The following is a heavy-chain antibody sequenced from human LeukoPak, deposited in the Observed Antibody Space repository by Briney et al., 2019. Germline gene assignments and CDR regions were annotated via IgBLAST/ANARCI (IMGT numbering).Heavy chain of an antibody. V-gene: IGHV3-30*03. CDR1: GFTFSSYG. CDR3: ARGPDTMDV. J-gene: IGHJ6*02. CDR2: ISYDESNK. Sequence: GRSLRLSCAASGFTFSSYGMHWVRQAPGKGLEWVAVISYDESNKYDADSVKGRFTIFRDNSKNTLYLQMNNLRAEDTAVYYCARGPDTMDVWGQGTTVTVSS.